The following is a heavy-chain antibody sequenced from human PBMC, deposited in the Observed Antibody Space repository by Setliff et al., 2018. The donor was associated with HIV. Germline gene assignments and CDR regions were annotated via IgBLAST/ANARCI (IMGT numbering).Heavy chain of an antibody. Sequence: GGSLRLSCAAFGFTFSSYGMSWVRQAPGKGLEWVSTISGRDGRTYYADSVKGRFTTSRDSSKNTLYLQMNSLRTEDTAVYYCARGGFGTGLDYWGLGALVTVSS. V-gene: IGHV3-23*01. CDR3: ARGGFGTGLDY. CDR2: ISGRDGRT. CDR1: GFTFSSYG. D-gene: IGHD6-13*01. J-gene: IGHJ4*02.